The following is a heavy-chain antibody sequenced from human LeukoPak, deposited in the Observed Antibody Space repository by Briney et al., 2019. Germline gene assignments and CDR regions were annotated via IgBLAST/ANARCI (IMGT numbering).Heavy chain of an antibody. V-gene: IGHV3-11*04. J-gene: IGHJ3*02. Sequence: GGSLRLSCAASGFTFSDYFMSWIRQAPGKGLEWVSYISSSGSTIYYADSVKGRFTISRDNAKNSLYLQMNSLRAEDTAVYYCAREAYYYGSGSHNKGAFDIWGQGTMVTVSS. D-gene: IGHD3-10*01. CDR1: GFTFSDYF. CDR3: AREAYYYGSGSHNKGAFDI. CDR2: ISSSGSTI.